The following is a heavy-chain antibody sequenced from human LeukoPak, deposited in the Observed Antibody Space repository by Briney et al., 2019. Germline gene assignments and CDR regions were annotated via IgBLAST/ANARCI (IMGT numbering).Heavy chain of an antibody. Sequence: ASVKVSCKASGYTFTNYGITWVRQASGQGLEWMGWINPDNGNTNYAQRLQDRVTMTTDTSTTTAYMELRSLRSDDTAVYYCARTAPGTDYDSSGYYPNFDCWGQGTLVTVSS. CDR2: INPDNGNT. CDR3: ARTAPGTDYDSSGYYPNFDC. J-gene: IGHJ4*02. V-gene: IGHV1-18*01. D-gene: IGHD3-22*01. CDR1: GYTFTNYG.